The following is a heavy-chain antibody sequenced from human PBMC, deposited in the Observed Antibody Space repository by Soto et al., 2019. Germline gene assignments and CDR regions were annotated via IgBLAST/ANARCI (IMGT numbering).Heavy chain of an antibody. CDR3: ARRYGDYVDF. CDR1: GGSFSGYY. D-gene: IGHD4-17*01. Sequence: SETLSLTCAVYGGSFSGYYWTWIRQPPGTGLEWIGEINHSGSTNYNPSLKSRVTISVDTSKNQFSLKLTSVTAADTAVYYCARRYGDYVDFWGQGTLVTVSS. J-gene: IGHJ4*02. CDR2: INHSGST. V-gene: IGHV4-34*01.